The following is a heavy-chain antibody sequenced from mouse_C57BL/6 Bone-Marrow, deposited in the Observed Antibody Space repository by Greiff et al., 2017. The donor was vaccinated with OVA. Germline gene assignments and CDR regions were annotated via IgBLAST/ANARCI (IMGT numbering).Heavy chain of an antibody. CDR1: GYTFTSYG. Sequence: QVQLQQSGAELARPGASVKLSCKASGYTFTSYGISWVKQRTGQGLEWIGEIYPRSGNTYYNEKFKGKATLTADKSSSTAYMELRSLTSEYSAVXFCARWGSSGLYYFDYWGQGTTLTVSS. D-gene: IGHD3-2*02. CDR2: IYPRSGNT. V-gene: IGHV1-81*01. CDR3: ARWGSSGLYYFDY. J-gene: IGHJ2*01.